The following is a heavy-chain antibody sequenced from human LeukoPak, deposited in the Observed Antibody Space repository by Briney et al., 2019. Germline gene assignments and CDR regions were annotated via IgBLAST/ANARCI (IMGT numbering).Heavy chain of an antibody. CDR2: INPNSGDT. J-gene: IGHJ5*02. CDR3: ARDIQIFGVVNNWFDP. D-gene: IGHD3-3*01. CDR1: GYIFTGYY. Sequence: ASVKVSCKASGYIFTGYYMHWVRQAPGQGLEWMGWINPNSGDTNYAQKFQGRVTMTRDTSISTAYMELSRLRSDDTAVYYCARDIQIFGVVNNWFDPWGQGTLVTVSS. V-gene: IGHV1-2*02.